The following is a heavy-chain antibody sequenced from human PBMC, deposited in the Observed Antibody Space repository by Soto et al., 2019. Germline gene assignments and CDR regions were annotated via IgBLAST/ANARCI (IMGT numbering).Heavy chain of an antibody. J-gene: IGHJ4*02. CDR2: ISDDGARS. CDR3: TRGPRPSSIGTGAV. Sequence: GGSLRLSCAASGLVSEVYWMHWVRQVPGKGLAWVSRISDDGARSDYAGSVRGRFTISRDNAKNALYLQMNALRGEDTAVYFCTRGPRPSSIGTGAVWGRGVLVTVSS. D-gene: IGHD2-2*01. CDR1: GLVSEVYW. V-gene: IGHV3-74*01.